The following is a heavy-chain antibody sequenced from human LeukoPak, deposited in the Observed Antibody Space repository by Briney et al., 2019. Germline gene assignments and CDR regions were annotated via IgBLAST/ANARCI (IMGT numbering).Heavy chain of an antibody. V-gene: IGHV4-30-2*01. CDR3: ARRRGWWELTSPLDY. CDR2: IYHSGST. J-gene: IGHJ4*02. CDR1: GGSISSGGYS. Sequence: TLSRTCAVSGGSISSGGYSWSWIRQPPGKGLEWIGYIYHSGSTYYNPSLKSRVTISVDTSKNQFSLKLSSVTAADTAVYYCARRRGWWELTSPLDYWGQGTLVTVSS. D-gene: IGHD1-26*01.